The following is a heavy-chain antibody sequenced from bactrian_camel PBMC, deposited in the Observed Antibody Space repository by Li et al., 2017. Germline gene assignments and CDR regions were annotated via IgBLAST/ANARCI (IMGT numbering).Heavy chain of an antibody. CDR2: IEADGIRK. D-gene: IGHD3*01. J-gene: IGHJ4*01. Sequence: HVQLVESGGGLVQPGGSLRLSCSASGFSFETSLMKWVRAPPGRPREWVATIEADGIRKVYSNDVKGRFTISRDNAKDTLYPQMSSLKIEDTAVYYCALGSSRQATMTARGKGTQVTVS. CDR1: GFSFETSL. V-gene: IGHV3S1*01.